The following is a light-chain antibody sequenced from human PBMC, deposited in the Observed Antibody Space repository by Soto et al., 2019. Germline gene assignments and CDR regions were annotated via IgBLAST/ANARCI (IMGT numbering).Light chain of an antibody. Sequence: QSARTQPASVSGSPGQSITISCTGTSSDVGDYNYVSWYQQPPGKAPKLMIYEVSTRPSGVSNRFSGSKSGNTASLTISGLQAEDEADYYCSSYTSSRPYVFGTGTKVTVL. CDR2: EVS. J-gene: IGLJ1*01. CDR3: SSYTSSRPYV. CDR1: SSDVGDYNY. V-gene: IGLV2-14*01.